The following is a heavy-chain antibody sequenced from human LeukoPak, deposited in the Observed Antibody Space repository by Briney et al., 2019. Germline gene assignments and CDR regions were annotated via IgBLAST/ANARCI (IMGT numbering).Heavy chain of an antibody. V-gene: IGHV4-59*06. D-gene: IGHD3-10*01. CDR2: IYYSGST. CDR1: GGSISSYY. CDR3: TATMVRGVPQYYYYMDV. J-gene: IGHJ6*03. Sequence: SETLSLTCSVSGGSISSYYWSWIRQPPGKGLEWIGYIYYSGSTYYNPSLKSRVTISVDTSKNQFSLKLSSVTAADTAVYYCTATMVRGVPQYYYYMDVWGKGTTVTVSS.